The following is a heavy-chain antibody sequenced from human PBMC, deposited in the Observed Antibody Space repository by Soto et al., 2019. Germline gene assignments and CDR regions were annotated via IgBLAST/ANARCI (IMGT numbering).Heavy chain of an antibody. V-gene: IGHV1-69*06. D-gene: IGHD6-19*01. CDR1: GGTFSSYA. CDR3: ARDPFGPSVADDY. J-gene: IGHJ4*02. Sequence: VASVKVSCKASGGTFSSYAISWVRQAPGQGLEWMGGIIPIFGTANYAQKFQGRVTITADKSTSTAYMELSSLRSEDTAVYYCARDPFGPSVADDYWGQGTLVTVSS. CDR2: IIPIFGTA.